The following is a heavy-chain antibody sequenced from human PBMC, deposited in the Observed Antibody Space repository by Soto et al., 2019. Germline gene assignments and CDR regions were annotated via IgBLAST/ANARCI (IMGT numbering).Heavy chain of an antibody. J-gene: IGHJ6*02. CDR3: ARDLWGYCGTDCYPLDV. V-gene: IGHV4-59*01. CDR2: MYNTGST. CDR1: GVSISGYY. Sequence: SETLSLTCTVSGVSISGYYWSWIRQPPWKGLEWIGYMYNTGSTVYNPSFKSRVTISVDTSKNQFSLKLNSVTAADTAVYYCARDLWGYCGTDCYPLDVWGQGTTVTVS. D-gene: IGHD2-21*02.